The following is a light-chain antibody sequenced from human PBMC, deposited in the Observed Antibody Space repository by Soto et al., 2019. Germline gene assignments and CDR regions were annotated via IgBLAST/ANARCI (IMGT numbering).Light chain of an antibody. Sequence: SVLTQPASVSGSPGQSITISCTGTSSDVGGYNYVSWYQQHPGKAPKLMIYEVTNRPPGVSNRFSGSKSGNTASLTISGLQAEDETHYYCCSYTSSSTVVFGGGTNVTVL. J-gene: IGLJ2*01. CDR2: EVT. CDR3: CSYTSSSTVV. V-gene: IGLV2-14*01. CDR1: SSDVGGYNY.